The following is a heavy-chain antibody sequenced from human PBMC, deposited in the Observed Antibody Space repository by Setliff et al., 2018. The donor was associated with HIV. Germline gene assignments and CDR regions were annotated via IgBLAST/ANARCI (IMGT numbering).Heavy chain of an antibody. D-gene: IGHD6-13*01. CDR2: ISWDGGSS. CDR3: ANSASRAAAAAEYFHH. Sequence: GSLRLSCAASGFVFSSYAMTWVRQAPGKGLEWVSFISWDGGSSDYADSVKGRFTISRDNSKNTLFLQMNSLRTDDTAVYYCANSASRAAAAAEYFHHWGQGTLVTVSS. V-gene: IGHV3-23*01. J-gene: IGHJ1*01. CDR1: GFVFSSYA.